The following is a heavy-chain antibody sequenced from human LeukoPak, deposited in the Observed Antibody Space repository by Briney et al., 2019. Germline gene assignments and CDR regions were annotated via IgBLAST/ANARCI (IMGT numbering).Heavy chain of an antibody. Sequence: SETLSLTCTVPGGSISSSYWRWIRQPPGKGLEWIGYIYYSGSTNYNPSLKSRVTISVDTSKNQFSLKPSSVTAADTAVYYCARLLYRNLNYYGPYFDYWGQGTLVTVSS. CDR3: ARLLYRNLNYYGPYFDY. V-gene: IGHV4-59*01. CDR2: IYYSGST. D-gene: IGHD3-10*01. J-gene: IGHJ4*02. CDR1: GGSISSSY.